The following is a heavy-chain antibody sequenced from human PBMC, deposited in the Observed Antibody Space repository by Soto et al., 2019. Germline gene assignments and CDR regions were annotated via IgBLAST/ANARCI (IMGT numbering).Heavy chain of an antibody. V-gene: IGHV4-4*02. J-gene: IGHJ4*02. D-gene: IGHD1-26*01. Sequence: QVQLQESGPGLVKPSGTLSLTCTVSGGSMTSSNWWNWVRQSPGKGLEWIGEAHHSGRTNYNPSLKSRGTISVDKSKNHFSLKLSSVTAADTAVYYCARSEATGLDYWGQGTLVTVSS. CDR2: AHHSGRT. CDR3: ARSEATGLDY. CDR1: GGSMTSSNW.